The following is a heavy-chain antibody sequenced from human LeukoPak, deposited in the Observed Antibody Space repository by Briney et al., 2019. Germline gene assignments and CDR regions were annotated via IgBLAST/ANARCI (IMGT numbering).Heavy chain of an antibody. J-gene: IGHJ4*02. CDR1: GFTFSSYG. D-gene: IGHD3-3*01. V-gene: IGHV3-30*02. CDR3: AKDQRFLEWSLGDY. Sequence: GGSLRLSCAASGFTFSSYGMHWVRQAPGKGLEWVAFIRYDGSNKYYADSVKGRFTISRDNSKNTLYLQMNSLRAEDTAVYYCAKDQRFLEWSLGDYWGQGTLVTVSS. CDR2: IRYDGSNK.